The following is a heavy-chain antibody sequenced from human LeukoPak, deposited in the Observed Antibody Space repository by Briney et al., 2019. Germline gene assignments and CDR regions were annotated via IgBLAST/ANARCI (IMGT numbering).Heavy chain of an antibody. CDR2: INHSGST. V-gene: IGHV4-34*01. J-gene: IGHJ4*02. Sequence: PSETLSLTCAVYGGSFSGYYWSWIRQPPGKGLEWIGEINHSGSTNYNPSLKSRATISVDTSKNQFSLKLSSVTAADTAVYYCARGRKKLTSYCSSTSCYAPFDYWGQGTLVTVSS. CDR3: ARGRKKLTSYCSSTSCYAPFDY. D-gene: IGHD2-2*01. CDR1: GGSFSGYY.